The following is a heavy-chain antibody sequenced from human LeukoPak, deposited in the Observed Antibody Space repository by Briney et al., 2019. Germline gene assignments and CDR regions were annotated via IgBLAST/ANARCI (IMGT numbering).Heavy chain of an antibody. Sequence: SETLSLTCTVSVGSVSSGSYYWSWIRQPPGKGLEWIGYIYYSGSTNYNPSLKSRVTISVDTSKNQFSLKLSSVTAADTAVYYCARDSYGDLNYWGQGTLVTVSS. J-gene: IGHJ4*02. D-gene: IGHD4-17*01. CDR2: IYYSGST. V-gene: IGHV4-61*01. CDR1: VGSVSSGSYY. CDR3: ARDSYGDLNY.